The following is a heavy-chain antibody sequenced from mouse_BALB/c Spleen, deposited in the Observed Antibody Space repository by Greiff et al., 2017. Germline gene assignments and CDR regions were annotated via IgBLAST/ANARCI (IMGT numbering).Heavy chain of an antibody. CDR3: ASGITTATGGDY. D-gene: IGHD1-2*01. Sequence: VHLVESGPGLVAPSQRLSITCTVSGFSLTSYGVHWVRQPPGKGLEWLGVIWAGGSTNYNSALMSRLSISKDNSKSQVFLKMNSLQTDDTAMYYCASGITTATGGDYWGQGTTLTGSS. CDR1: GFSLTSYG. V-gene: IGHV2-9*02. CDR2: IWAGGST. J-gene: IGHJ2*01.